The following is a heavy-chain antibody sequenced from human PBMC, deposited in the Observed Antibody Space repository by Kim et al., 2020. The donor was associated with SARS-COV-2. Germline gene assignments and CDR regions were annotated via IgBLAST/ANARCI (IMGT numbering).Heavy chain of an antibody. J-gene: IGHJ4*02. CDR2: IIPLFGTA. CDR3: VRGFLEKTVIPMGY. Sequence: SVKVSCKASGGTFSTYAFSWVRQAPGQGLEWLGGIIPLFGTANYAQRFQSRVTIIADESTRTVYMELSSLRSEDTAIYYCVRGFLEKTVIPMGYWGQGTLVSVSS. CDR1: GGTFSTYA. D-gene: IGHD1-1*01. V-gene: IGHV1-69*13.